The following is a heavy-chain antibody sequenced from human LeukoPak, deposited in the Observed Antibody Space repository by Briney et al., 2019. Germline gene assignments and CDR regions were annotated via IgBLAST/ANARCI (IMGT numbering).Heavy chain of an antibody. CDR1: GYTFTSYY. J-gene: IGHJ4*02. D-gene: IGHD2-21*01. CDR2: INPSGGST. V-gene: IGHV1-46*01. CDR3: VRDCGFHTFDY. Sequence: ASVKVSRKASGYTFTSYYMHWVRQGPGQGLEWMGIINPSGGSTSYAQKFQGRVTMTRDTSTNTVYMELSSLRSEDTAVYYCVRDCGFHTFDYWGQGALVTVSS.